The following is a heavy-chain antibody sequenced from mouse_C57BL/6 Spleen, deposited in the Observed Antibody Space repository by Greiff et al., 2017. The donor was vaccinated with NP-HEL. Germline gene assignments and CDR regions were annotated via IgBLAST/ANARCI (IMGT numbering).Heavy chain of an antibody. CDR3: ARSEPSYYYGSSPYWYFDV. J-gene: IGHJ1*03. D-gene: IGHD1-1*01. CDR1: GYTFTSYW. V-gene: IGHV1-52*01. CDR2: IDPSDSET. Sequence: QVQLQQPGAELVRPGSSVKLSCKASGYTFTSYWMHWVKQRPIQGLEWIGNIDPSDSETHYNQKFKDKATLTVDKSSSTAYMQLSSLTSEDSAVYYCARSEPSYYYGSSPYWYFDVWGTGTTVTVSS.